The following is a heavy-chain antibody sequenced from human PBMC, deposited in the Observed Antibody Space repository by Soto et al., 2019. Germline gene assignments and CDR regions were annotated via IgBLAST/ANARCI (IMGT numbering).Heavy chain of an antibody. D-gene: IGHD2-2*02. CDR2: INPSGGST. CDR1: GYTFTSYY. V-gene: IGHV1-46*01. CDR3: AREGLNVVVPASIGGTAP. J-gene: IGHJ5*02. Sequence: ASVKVSCKASGYTFTSYYMHWVRQAPGQGLEWMGIINPSGGSTSYAQKFQGRVTMTRDTSTSTVYMELSSLRSEDTAVYYCAREGLNVVVPASIGGTAPWDQGTLVTVSS.